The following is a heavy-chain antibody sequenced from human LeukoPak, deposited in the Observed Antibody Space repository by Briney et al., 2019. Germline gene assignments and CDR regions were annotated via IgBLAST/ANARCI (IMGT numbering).Heavy chain of an antibody. J-gene: IGHJ6*02. CDR3: ARAMRGDGYYYHGMDV. Sequence: PSQTLSLTCTVSGGSISSGSYYWSWIRQPAGKGLEWIGRIYTSGSTNYNPSLKSRVTISVDTSKNQFSLKLSSVTAADTAVYYCARAMRGDGYYYHGMDVWGRGTTVTVSS. D-gene: IGHD2-21*02. CDR1: GGSISSGSYY. V-gene: IGHV4-61*02. CDR2: IYTSGST.